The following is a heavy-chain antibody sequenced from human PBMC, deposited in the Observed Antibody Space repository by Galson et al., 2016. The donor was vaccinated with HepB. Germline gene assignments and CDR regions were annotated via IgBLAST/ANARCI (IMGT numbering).Heavy chain of an antibody. CDR3: ASSVDIVATIFYYGMDV. CDR1: GGTFSSYA. Sequence: SVKVSCKASGGTFSSYAISWVRQAPGQGLEWMGGIIPMFGTANYAQKFQGRATITADESTSTAYMELTSLRSEDTAVYYCASSVDIVATIFYYGMDVWGQGTTVTVSS. D-gene: IGHD5-12*01. J-gene: IGHJ6*02. CDR2: IIPMFGTA. V-gene: IGHV1-69*13.